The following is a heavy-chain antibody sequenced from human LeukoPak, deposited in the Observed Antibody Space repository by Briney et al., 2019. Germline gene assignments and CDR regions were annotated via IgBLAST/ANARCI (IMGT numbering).Heavy chain of an antibody. CDR3: ARHEWGITNAFDI. D-gene: IGHD1-14*01. J-gene: IGHJ3*02. CDR1: GGSFSGYY. V-gene: IGHV4-34*01. Sequence: SETLSLTCAVYGGSFSGYYWSWIRQPPGKGLEWIGEINHSGSTNYNPSLKSRVTISVDTSKNQFSLKLSSVTAADTAVYCARHEWGITNAFDIWGQGTMVTVSS. CDR2: INHSGST.